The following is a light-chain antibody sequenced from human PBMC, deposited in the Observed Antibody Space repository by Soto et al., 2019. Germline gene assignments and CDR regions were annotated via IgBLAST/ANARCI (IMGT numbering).Light chain of an antibody. V-gene: IGKV1-39*01. Sequence: DIQMTQSPSSLSASVGDRVTITCRASQSISSYLNWYQQKPGKAPKLLIYAASSLQSGVPSRFSGSGSRTDFTLTISSLQPEDFATYYCQQSYSTPPTFGGGTEVEIK. CDR3: QQSYSTPPT. J-gene: IGKJ4*01. CDR1: QSISSY. CDR2: AAS.